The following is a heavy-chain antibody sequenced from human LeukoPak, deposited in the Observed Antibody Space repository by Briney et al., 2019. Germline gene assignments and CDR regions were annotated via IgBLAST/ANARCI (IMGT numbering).Heavy chain of an antibody. CDR2: IKKDGSEQ. D-gene: IGHD6-13*01. CDR3: ARVGISSRREGWFDP. Sequence: GGPLRLSCVASGFSFSDHWMNWFRQAPGKGLEWVATIKKDGSEQYYVDSMKGRLTISRDNAKNSVYLQIHNLRAEDTAVYYCARVGISSRREGWFDPWGQGTLVTVSS. J-gene: IGHJ5*02. V-gene: IGHV3-7*01. CDR1: GFSFSDHW.